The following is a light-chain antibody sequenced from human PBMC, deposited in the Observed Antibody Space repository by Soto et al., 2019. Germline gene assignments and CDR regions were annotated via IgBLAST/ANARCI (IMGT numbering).Light chain of an antibody. J-gene: IGKJ1*01. CDR2: DAS. V-gene: IGKV1-5*01. CDR1: QGVSNF. Sequence: DIQMTQFPSTLSASVGDRVTITCRASQGVSNFLAWYQQKPGKAPNLLIYDASKLEGGVPPRFSGRGSVTEFTLTITSLQPDDLATYYCQQYRSYSPWTFGQGTRVEIK. CDR3: QQYRSYSPWT.